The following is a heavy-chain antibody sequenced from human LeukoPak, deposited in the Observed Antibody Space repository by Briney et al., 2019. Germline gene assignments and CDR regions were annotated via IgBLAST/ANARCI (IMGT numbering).Heavy chain of an antibody. CDR3: ARDHEYYYGSGSYYAGGCDY. V-gene: IGHV1-46*01. CDR2: INPSGGST. Sequence: ASVKVSCKASGYTFTSYYMHWVRQAPGQGLEWMGIINPSGGSTSYAQKFQGRVTMTRDTSTSTVYMELRSLRSEDTAVYYCARDHEYYYGSGSYYAGGCDYWGQGTLVTVSS. D-gene: IGHD3-10*01. J-gene: IGHJ4*02. CDR1: GYTFTSYY.